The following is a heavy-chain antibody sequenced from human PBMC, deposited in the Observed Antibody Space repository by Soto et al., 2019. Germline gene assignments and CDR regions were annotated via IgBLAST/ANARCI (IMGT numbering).Heavy chain of an antibody. J-gene: IGHJ4*02. Sequence: SETLSLTCTVSGGSISPYYWSWIRQPPGKGLEWIGYIYYSGSTSYNPSLKSRVTIAVDTSKNQFSLNLRSMTATDTAVYYCARRGDWGSDEFDYWGQGTLVTVSS. V-gene: IGHV4-59*08. CDR1: GGSISPYY. D-gene: IGHD7-27*01. CDR3: ARRGDWGSDEFDY. CDR2: IYYSGST.